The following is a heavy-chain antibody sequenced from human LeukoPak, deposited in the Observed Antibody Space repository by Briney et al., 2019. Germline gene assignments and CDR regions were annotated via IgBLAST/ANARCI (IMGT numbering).Heavy chain of an antibody. CDR3: ARDQGGTLLFDY. CDR2: IWYDGSNK. D-gene: IGHD1-26*01. CDR1: GFIFSSYG. V-gene: IGHV3-33*01. J-gene: IGHJ4*02. Sequence: GGSLRLSCAASGFIFSSYGMHWVRQAPGKGLEWVAIIWYDGSNKYYADSVRGRFTISRDNSKNTLYLQMNSLRDEDTAVYYCARDQGGTLLFDYWGQGTLVTVSS.